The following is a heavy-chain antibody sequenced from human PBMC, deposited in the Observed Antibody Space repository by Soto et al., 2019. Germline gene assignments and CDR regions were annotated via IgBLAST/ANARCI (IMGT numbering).Heavy chain of an antibody. CDR2: IYYSGST. CDR3: ARAGSITMVRGVYWNWFDP. Sequence: SETLSLTCTVSGGSISSSSYYWGWIRQPPGKGLEWIGSIYYSGSTYYNPSLKSRVTISVDTSKNQFSLKLSSVTAADTAVYYCARAGSITMVRGVYWNWFDPWGQGTLVTVS. CDR1: GGSISSSSYY. J-gene: IGHJ5*02. D-gene: IGHD3-10*01. V-gene: IGHV4-39*07.